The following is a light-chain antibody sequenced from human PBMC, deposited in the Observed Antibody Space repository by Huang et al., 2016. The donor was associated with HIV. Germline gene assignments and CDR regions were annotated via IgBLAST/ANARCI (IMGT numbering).Light chain of an antibody. CDR1: QSVGSN. CDR3: QQYDDWPLA. Sequence: EIVMTQSPATLSLSPGERATLFCRASQSVGSNLAWYQQRPGQAPRLLIYGASTRATGVPASFSGSGSGTEFTLTISILQSEDFAVYYCQQYDDWPLAFGGGTKVEIK. J-gene: IGKJ4*01. CDR2: GAS. V-gene: IGKV3-15*01.